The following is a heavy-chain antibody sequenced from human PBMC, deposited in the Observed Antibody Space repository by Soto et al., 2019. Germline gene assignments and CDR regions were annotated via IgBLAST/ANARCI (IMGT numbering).Heavy chain of an antibody. J-gene: IGHJ6*02. V-gene: IGHV3-11*06. CDR1: GFTFSDYY. D-gene: IGHD1-26*01. CDR2: ISSSSSYT. CDR3: ARDKAVGATGVYYYYYGMDV. Sequence: PGGSLRLSCAASGFTFSDYYMSWIRQAPGKGLEWVSYISSSSSYTNYADSVKGRFTISRDNAKNSLYLQMNSLRAEDTAVYYCARDKAVGATGVYYYYYGMDVWGQGTTVTVSS.